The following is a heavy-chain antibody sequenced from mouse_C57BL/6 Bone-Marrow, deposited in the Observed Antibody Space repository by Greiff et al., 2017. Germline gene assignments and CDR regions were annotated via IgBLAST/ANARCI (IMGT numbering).Heavy chain of an antibody. D-gene: IGHD1-1*01. CDR3: VKAVCSSPYFDY. CDR1: GFTFTDYY. CDR2: IRNKANGSTT. J-gene: IGHJ2*01. V-gene: IGHV7-4*01. Sequence: EVMLVESGGGLVQPGASLRLSCAASGFTFTDYYMSWVRQPPGKAPEWLALIRNKANGSTTEYPASVKGLFTISSDNSKNILYLQMNTLRAEDSATYDCVKAVCSSPYFDYWGQGTTLTVSS.